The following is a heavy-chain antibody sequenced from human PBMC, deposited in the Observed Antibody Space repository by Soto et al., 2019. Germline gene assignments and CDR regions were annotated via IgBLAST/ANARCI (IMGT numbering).Heavy chain of an antibody. J-gene: IGHJ4*02. V-gene: IGHV1-18*01. CDR1: GYTFTSYG. Sequence: ASVKVSCKASGYTFTSYGISWVRQAPGQGLEWMGWISAYNGNTNYAQKLQGRVTMATDTSTNTAYMELRSLRSDDTAVYYCARDAAVGLFDYWGQGTLVTVSS. CDR2: ISAYNGNT. D-gene: IGHD1-26*01. CDR3: ARDAAVGLFDY.